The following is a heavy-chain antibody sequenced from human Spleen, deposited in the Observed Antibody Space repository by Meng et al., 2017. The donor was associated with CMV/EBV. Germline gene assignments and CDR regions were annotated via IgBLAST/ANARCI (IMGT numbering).Heavy chain of an antibody. CDR1: GGSFSGYY. D-gene: IGHD3-3*01. J-gene: IGHJ4*02. V-gene: IGHV4-34*01. Sequence: VYGGSFSGYYWSWIRQPPGKGLEWIREINHSGSTNYNPSLKSRVTISVDTSKNQFSLKLSSVTAADTAVYYCARGRTMFGVVTPLRGWGQGTLVTVSS. CDR3: ARGRTMFGVVTPLRG. CDR2: INHSGST.